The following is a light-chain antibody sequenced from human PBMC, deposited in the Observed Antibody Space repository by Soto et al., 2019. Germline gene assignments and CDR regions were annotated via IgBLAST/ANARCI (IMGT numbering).Light chain of an antibody. CDR3: QKRSNWPLT. CDR2: DAS. V-gene: IGKV3-11*01. CDR1: QSVTYN. J-gene: IGKJ4*01. Sequence: TQSPATLSVSLWDIVTLSCRASQSVTYNLAWYQQRPGQAPRLLIYDASNRATGIPARFSGSGSGTDFTLTISSLEPEDFAVYYCQKRSNWPLTFGGRTKVDI.